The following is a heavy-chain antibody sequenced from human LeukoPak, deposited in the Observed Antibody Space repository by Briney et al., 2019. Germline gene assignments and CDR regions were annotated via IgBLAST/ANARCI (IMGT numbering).Heavy chain of an antibody. CDR3: ARERAGITMIVVVIGYFDY. Sequence: QSGGSLRLSCAVSGLSFSTTWMSWVRQAPGKGLEWVANIKEDGSETHYVGSVRGRFTISRDNAKNSLYLQMNSLKVEDTAVYYCARERAGITMIVVVIGYFDYWGQGTLVSVSS. CDR1: GLSFSTTW. J-gene: IGHJ4*02. V-gene: IGHV3-7*01. D-gene: IGHD3-22*01. CDR2: IKEDGSET.